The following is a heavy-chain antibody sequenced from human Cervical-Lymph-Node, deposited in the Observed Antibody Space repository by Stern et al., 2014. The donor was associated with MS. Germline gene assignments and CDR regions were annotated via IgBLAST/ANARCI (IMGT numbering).Heavy chain of an antibody. CDR1: GGSLSGYD. V-gene: IGHV1-69*06. Sequence: QVQLVQSGAVVKKPGSSVKVSCKASGGSLSGYDINWVRQAPGQGLEWLGKVIPIFGSANYAQKFQGRVTIPADKSTSTLYMELSSLRFEDTAVYYCARGETPIPSYGMDVWGQGTTVTVSS. J-gene: IGHJ6*02. D-gene: IGHD1-26*01. CDR3: ARGETPIPSYGMDV. CDR2: VIPIFGSA.